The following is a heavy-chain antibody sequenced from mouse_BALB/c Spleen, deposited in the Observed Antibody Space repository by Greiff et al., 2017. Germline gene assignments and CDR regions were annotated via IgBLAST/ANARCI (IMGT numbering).Heavy chain of an antibody. Sequence: VQLVESGPELVKPGASVKISCKASGYAFSSSWMNWVKQRPGQGLEWIGRIYPGDGDTNYNGKFKGKATLTADKSSSTAYMQLSSLTSVDSAVYFCARWGYRYDIDYWGQGTTLTVSS. D-gene: IGHD2-14*01. CDR2: IYPGDGDT. CDR1: GYAFSSSW. J-gene: IGHJ2*01. CDR3: ARWGYRYDIDY. V-gene: IGHV1-82*01.